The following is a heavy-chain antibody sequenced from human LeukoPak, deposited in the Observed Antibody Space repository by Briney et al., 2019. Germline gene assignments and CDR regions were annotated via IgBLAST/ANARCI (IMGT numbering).Heavy chain of an antibody. CDR1: GGSFSGYY. J-gene: IGHJ4*02. V-gene: IGHV4-59*01. CDR3: ARGGWYRDY. Sequence: PSETLSLTCAVYGGSFSGYYWSWIRQPPGKGLEWIGYIYYSGSTNYNPSLKSRLTISVDTSKNQFSLKLRSVTAADTAVYYCARGGWYRDYWGQGTLVTVSS. CDR2: IYYSGST. D-gene: IGHD6-19*01.